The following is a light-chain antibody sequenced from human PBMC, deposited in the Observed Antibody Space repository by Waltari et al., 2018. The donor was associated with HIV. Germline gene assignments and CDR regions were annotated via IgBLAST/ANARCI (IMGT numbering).Light chain of an antibody. J-gene: IGLJ3*02. CDR3: GTWDSSLGASWV. CDR2: GNK. CDR1: SSNIGINY. V-gene: IGLV1-51*01. Sequence: QSVLTQPPSVSAAPRQKVTISCPGSSSNIGINYLSWSQPLPGTAPKLLIYGNKKRASGIPDRFSGAKSGTSATVGITGLQTGDEADYYCGTWDSSLGASWVYGGGTKLTVL.